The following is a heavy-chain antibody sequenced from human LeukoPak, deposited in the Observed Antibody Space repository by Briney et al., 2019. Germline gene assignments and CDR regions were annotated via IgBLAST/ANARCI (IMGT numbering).Heavy chain of an antibody. J-gene: IGHJ4*02. D-gene: IGHD6-13*01. V-gene: IGHV4-39*01. Sequence: SETLSLTCTVSGGSISSSSYYWGCIRQPPGKGLEWIGSIYYSGSTYYNPSLKSRVTISVDTSKNQFSLKLSSVTAADTAVYYCAREIIAAAGIFDYWGQGTLVTVSS. CDR1: GGSISSSSYY. CDR2: IYYSGST. CDR3: AREIIAAAGIFDY.